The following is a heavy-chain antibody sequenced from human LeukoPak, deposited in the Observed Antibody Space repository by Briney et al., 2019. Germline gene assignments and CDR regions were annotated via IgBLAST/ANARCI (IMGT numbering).Heavy chain of an antibody. D-gene: IGHD3-16*02. CDR2: INHSGST. CDR1: GGSFSGYY. J-gene: IGHJ4*02. V-gene: IGHV4-34*01. Sequence: PSETLSLTCAVYGGSFSGYYWSWIRQPPGKGLEWIGEINHSGSTNYNPSLKSRVTISVDTSKNQFSLKLSSVTAADTAVYYCARGGHDYVWGSYRLRSFDYWGQGTLVTVSS. CDR3: ARGGHDYVWGSYRLRSFDY.